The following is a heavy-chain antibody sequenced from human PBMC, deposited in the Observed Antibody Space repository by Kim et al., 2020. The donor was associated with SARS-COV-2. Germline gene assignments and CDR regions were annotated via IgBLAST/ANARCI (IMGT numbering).Heavy chain of an antibody. CDR3: ARHLNLTGYNV. CDR2: TNASGNTV. V-gene: IGHV3-11*01. D-gene: IGHD3-9*01. J-gene: IGHJ4*02. CDR1: GFTLSDYY. Sequence: GGSLRLSCAASGFTLSDYYMGWIRQAPGKGLEWIADTNASGNTVHYADSVKGRFTISKDNAANSLYLQMNGLRAEDTAVYYCARHLNLTGYNVWGQGALVTVSS.